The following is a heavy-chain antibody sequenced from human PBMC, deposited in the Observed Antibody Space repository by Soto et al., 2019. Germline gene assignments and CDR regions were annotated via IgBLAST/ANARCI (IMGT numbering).Heavy chain of an antibody. CDR1: GGSISSYY. CDR3: ARAYGDYVFDS. Sequence: QVQLQESGPGLVKPSETLSLTCTVSGGSISSYYWSWIRPPPGKGLEWIGYIYYSGSTNYNPSLKCRVTVSVDTSKNQFSLNLSSVTAADTAVYYCARAYGDYVFDSWGQGTLVTVSS. V-gene: IGHV4-59*01. D-gene: IGHD4-17*01. J-gene: IGHJ4*02. CDR2: IYYSGST.